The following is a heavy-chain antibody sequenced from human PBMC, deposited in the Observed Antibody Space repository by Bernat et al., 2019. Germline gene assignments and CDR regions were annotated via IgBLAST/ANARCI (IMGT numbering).Heavy chain of an antibody. CDR2: ISGDGGST. V-gene: IGHV3-43*02. D-gene: IGHD6-13*01. CDR3: AKGSTGYSSSWFNLYYYYGMDV. Sequence: VQLVESGGGLVKPGGSLRLSCAASGFTFSDYYMSWIRQAPGKGLEWVSLISGDGGSTYYADSVKGRFTISRDNSKNSLYLQMNSLRTEDTALYYCAKGSTGYSSSWFNLYYYYGMDVWGQGTTVTVSS. J-gene: IGHJ6*02. CDR1: GFTFSDYY.